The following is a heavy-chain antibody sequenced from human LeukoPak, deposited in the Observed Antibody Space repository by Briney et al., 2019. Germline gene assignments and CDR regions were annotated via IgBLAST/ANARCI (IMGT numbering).Heavy chain of an antibody. V-gene: IGHV3-11*01. D-gene: IGHD3-16*02. CDR1: GFTFSDYY. CDR2: ISSSGSTI. CDR3: ACSDYVWGSYRS. Sequence: GGSLRLSCAASGFTFSDYYMSWIRQAPGKGVEWVSYISSSGSTIYYADSVKGRFTISRDNAKNSLYLQMNSLRAEDTAVYYCACSDYVWGSYRSWGEGTLVTVSS. J-gene: IGHJ4*02.